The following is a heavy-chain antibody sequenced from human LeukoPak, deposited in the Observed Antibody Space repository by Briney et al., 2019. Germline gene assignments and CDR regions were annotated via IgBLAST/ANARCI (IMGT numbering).Heavy chain of an antibody. V-gene: IGHV1-2*02. CDR3: ARVPANDYGSLDY. D-gene: IGHD4-17*01. CDR2: INPNSGGT. Sequence: GASVKVSCKASGYTFTGYYMHWVRQAPGQGLEWMGWINPNSGGTDYAQKFQGRVTMTRDTSISTAFMELSRLTSDDTAVYYCARVPANDYGSLDYWGQGTLVTVSS. CDR1: GYTFTGYY. J-gene: IGHJ4*02.